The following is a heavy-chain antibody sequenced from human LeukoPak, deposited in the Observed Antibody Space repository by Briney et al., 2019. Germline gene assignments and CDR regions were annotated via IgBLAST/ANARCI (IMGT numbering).Heavy chain of an antibody. J-gene: IGHJ3*02. CDR2: INHSGST. CDR1: GGSFSGYY. Sequence: PSETLSLTCAVYGGSFSGYYWSWIRQPPGKGQEWIGEINHSGSTNYNPSLKSRVTISVDTSKNQFSLKLSSVTAADTAVYYCARVKRIVVVVAATPRHAFDIWGQGTMVTVSS. V-gene: IGHV4-34*01. D-gene: IGHD2-15*01. CDR3: ARVKRIVVVVAATPRHAFDI.